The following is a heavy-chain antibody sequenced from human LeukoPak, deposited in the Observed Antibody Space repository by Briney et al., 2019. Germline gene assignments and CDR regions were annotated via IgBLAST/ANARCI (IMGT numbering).Heavy chain of an antibody. CDR2: IIPIFGTA. D-gene: IGHD3-9*01. J-gene: IGHJ4*02. CDR3: ARGPEYYDILTGGYYFDY. Sequence: ASVKVSCKASGGTFSSYAISWVRQAPGQGLEWMGGIIPIFGTANYAQKFQGGVTITADESTSTAYMELSSLRSEDTAVYYCARGPEYYDILTGGYYFDYWGQGTLVTVSS. V-gene: IGHV1-69*13. CDR1: GGTFSSYA.